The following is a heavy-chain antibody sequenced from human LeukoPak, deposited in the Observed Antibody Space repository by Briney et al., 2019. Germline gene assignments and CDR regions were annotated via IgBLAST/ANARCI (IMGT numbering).Heavy chain of an antibody. J-gene: IGHJ6*02. CDR3: ARESLEYSSSSTYYYGMAV. CDR1: GYTFTSYG. D-gene: IGHD6-6*01. V-gene: IGHV1-18*01. Sequence: ASVKVSCKASGYTFTSYGISWVRPAPGQGLAWMGWISAYNGNTNYAQKLQGRVTMTTDTSTSTAYMELRSLGSDDTAVYYCARESLEYSSSSTYYYGMAVWGQGTTVTVSS. CDR2: ISAYNGNT.